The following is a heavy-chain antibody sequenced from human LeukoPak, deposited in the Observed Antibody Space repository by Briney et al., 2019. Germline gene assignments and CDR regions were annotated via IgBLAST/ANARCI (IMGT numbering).Heavy chain of an antibody. CDR3: ARDYCSSTSCLFDY. CDR2: INPNSGDT. Sequence: ASVKVSCKASGYTFTGYHMHWVRQAPGQGLEWMGRINPNSGDTNYAQKFQGRVAMTRDTSISTAFMELTRLRSDDTAVYYCARDYCSSTSCLFDYWGQGALVTVSS. CDR1: GYTFTGYH. J-gene: IGHJ4*02. D-gene: IGHD2-2*01. V-gene: IGHV1-2*06.